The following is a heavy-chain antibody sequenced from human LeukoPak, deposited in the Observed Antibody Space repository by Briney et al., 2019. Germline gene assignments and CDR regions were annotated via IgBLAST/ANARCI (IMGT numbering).Heavy chain of an antibody. CDR3: AELGITMIGGV. D-gene: IGHD3-10*02. CDR2: ISSSGSTI. V-gene: IGHV3-48*04. Sequence: PGGSLRLSCAASGFTFSSYAMHWVRQAPGKGLEWVPYISSSGSTIYYADSVKGRFTISRDNAKNSLYLQMNSLRAEDTAVYYCAELGITMIGGVWGKGTTVTISS. CDR1: GFTFSSYA. J-gene: IGHJ6*04.